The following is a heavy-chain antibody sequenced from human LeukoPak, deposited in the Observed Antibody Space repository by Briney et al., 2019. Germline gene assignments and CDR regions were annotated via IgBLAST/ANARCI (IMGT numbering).Heavy chain of an antibody. D-gene: IGHD6-13*01. CDR3: ARSGTYQHSSSYDY. CDR2: ISSSGSTI. V-gene: IGHV3-48*03. Sequence: PGGSLRLSCAASGFTFSSYEMNWVRQAPGKGLEWVSYISSSGSTIYYADSVKGRLTISRDNAKNSLYLQMNSLRAEDTAVYYCARSGTYQHSSSYDYWGQGTLVTVSS. J-gene: IGHJ4*02. CDR1: GFTFSSYE.